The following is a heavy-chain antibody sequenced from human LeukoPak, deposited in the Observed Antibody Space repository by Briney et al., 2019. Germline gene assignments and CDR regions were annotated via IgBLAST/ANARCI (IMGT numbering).Heavy chain of an antibody. CDR2: IYYSGST. D-gene: IGHD3-22*01. J-gene: IGHJ3*02. V-gene: IGHV4-30-4*07. Sequence: KSLETLSLTCAVSGGSISSGGYSWSWIWQPPGKGLGWIGDIYYSGSTYYNPSLKSRVIISVDMSKNQFSLKLSSVTAADTAVYFCVRGSYYYDSSAYYRNAFDIWGQGTMVSVSS. CDR1: GGSISSGGYS. CDR3: VRGSYYYDSSAYYRNAFDI.